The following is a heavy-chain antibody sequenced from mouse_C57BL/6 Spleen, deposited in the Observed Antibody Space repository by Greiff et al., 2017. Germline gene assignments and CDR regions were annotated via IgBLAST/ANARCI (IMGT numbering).Heavy chain of an antibody. J-gene: IGHJ2*01. D-gene: IGHD1-1*01. CDR3: ARRENGSSWGY. V-gene: IGHV1-81*01. Sequence: VQVVESGAELARPGASVKLSCKASGYTFTSYGISWVKQRTGQGLEWIGEIYPRSGNTYYNEKFKGKATLTADKSSSTAYMELRSLTSEDSAVYFCARRENGSSWGYWGQGTTLTVSS. CDR2: IYPRSGNT. CDR1: GYTFTSYG.